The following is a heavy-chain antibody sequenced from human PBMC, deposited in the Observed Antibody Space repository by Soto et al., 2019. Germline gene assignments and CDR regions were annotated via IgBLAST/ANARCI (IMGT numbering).Heavy chain of an antibody. CDR1: GFTFDDYA. CDR3: AGDSRGGYGDYVRQFDY. Sequence: PGGSLRLSCAASGFTFDDYAMHWVRQAPGKGLEWVSGISWNSGSIGYADSVKGRFTISRDNAKNSLYLQMNSLRAEDTALYYCAGDSRGGYGDYVRQFDYWGQGTLVTVSS. V-gene: IGHV3-9*01. J-gene: IGHJ4*02. D-gene: IGHD4-17*01. CDR2: ISWNSGSI.